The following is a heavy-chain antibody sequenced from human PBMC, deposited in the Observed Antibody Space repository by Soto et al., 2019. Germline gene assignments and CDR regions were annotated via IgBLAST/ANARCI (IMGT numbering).Heavy chain of an antibody. CDR2: INHSGST. CDR3: ARVAIFGVVNHHGLPFGARPYYYYYGMDV. Sequence: SETLSLTCAVYGGSFSGYYWSWIRQPPGKGLEWIGEINHSGSTNYNPSLKSRVTISVDTSKNQFSLKLSSVTAADTAVYYCARVAIFGVVNHHGLPFGARPYYYYYGMDVWGQGTTVTVSS. D-gene: IGHD3-3*01. V-gene: IGHV4-34*01. CDR1: GGSFSGYY. J-gene: IGHJ6*02.